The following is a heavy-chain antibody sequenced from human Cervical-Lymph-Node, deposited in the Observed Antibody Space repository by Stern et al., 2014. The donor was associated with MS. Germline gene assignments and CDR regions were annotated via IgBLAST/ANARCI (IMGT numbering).Heavy chain of an antibody. J-gene: IGHJ2*01. CDR3: ARAFTADGYKYWYFDL. CDR2: IIRIFGTA. V-gene: IGHV1-69*01. Sequence: QVQLVQSGAEVKKPGSSVKVSCKASGGTFSSYPISWVRQAPGQGLEWMGGIIRIFGTANYEKKIQGRVTITADESTSTAYMELSSLRSEDTAVYYCARAFTADGYKYWYFDLWGRGTLVTVSS. CDR1: GGTFSSYP. D-gene: IGHD5-24*01.